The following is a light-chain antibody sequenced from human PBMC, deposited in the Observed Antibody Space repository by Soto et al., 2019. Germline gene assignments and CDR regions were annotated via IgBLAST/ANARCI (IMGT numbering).Light chain of an antibody. V-gene: IGLV2-14*03. CDR3: SAYSDIDTKV. CDR2: EVN. J-gene: IGLJ1*01. Sequence: QSALAQPASVSGSPGQSITISCGGTRSDVGAYIYVSWYQQFPGKAPNLILYEVNNRPSGVSNRFSGSKSDTTASLTISGLQPEDEADYYCSAYSDIDTKVFGTGTKVTVL. CDR1: RSDVGAYIY.